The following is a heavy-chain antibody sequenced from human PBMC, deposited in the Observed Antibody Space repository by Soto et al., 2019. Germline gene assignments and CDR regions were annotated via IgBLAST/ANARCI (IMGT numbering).Heavy chain of an antibody. V-gene: IGHV4-61*01. D-gene: IGHD3-16*01. CDR2: IYYSGNT. CDR1: GVSVNSGNYY. Sequence: SETLSLTCSVSGVSVNSGNYYWTWMRQPPGKGLEWIGHIYYSGNTNYSPSLKSRITISLDTTNNQFSLNLNSVTAADTAVYYCARVPVDTYMIYWSDPWGQGTLVTVSS. CDR3: ARVPVDTYMIYWSDP. J-gene: IGHJ5*01.